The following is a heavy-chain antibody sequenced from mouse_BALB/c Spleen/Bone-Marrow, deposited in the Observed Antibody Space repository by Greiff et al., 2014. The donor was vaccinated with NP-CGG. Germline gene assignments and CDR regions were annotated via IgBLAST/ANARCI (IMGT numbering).Heavy chain of an antibody. CDR2: IYPGNSDT. J-gene: IGHJ2*01. CDR3: TTLARNKFDY. D-gene: IGHD3-1*01. Sequence: VQLQQSGTVLARPGAAVKMSCKASDYTFSNYWMHWVKQRPGQGLEWIGTIYPGNSDTTYNQKFKGKATLTAVTSTSTAYMELSSLTNEDSAVYYCTTLARNKFDYWGQGTTLTVSS. CDR1: DYTFSNYW. V-gene: IGHV1-5*01.